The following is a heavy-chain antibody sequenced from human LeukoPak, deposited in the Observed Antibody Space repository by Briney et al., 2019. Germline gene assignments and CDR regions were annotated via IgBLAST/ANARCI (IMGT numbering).Heavy chain of an antibody. Sequence: PETPSLTCTVSGGSISAYFWSWIRQPAGKGLEWIGRIYTSGSTNYNPSLKSRVTMSLDTSKNQFSLKLSSVTAADTAVYYCARGIYCSSTTCYYYYYYMDVWGKGTTVTVSS. CDR1: GGSISAYF. J-gene: IGHJ6*03. CDR2: IYTSGST. D-gene: IGHD2-2*01. V-gene: IGHV4-4*07. CDR3: ARGIYCSSTTCYYYYYYMDV.